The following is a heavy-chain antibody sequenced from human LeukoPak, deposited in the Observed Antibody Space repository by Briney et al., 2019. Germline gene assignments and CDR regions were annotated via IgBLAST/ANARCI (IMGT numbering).Heavy chain of an antibody. J-gene: IGHJ4*02. D-gene: IGHD2-15*01. Sequence: ASVKVSCKASGYTFTGYYMHWVRQAPGQGLEWMGWINPNSGGTNYAQKFQGRVTMNRDTSISTAYMELSRLRSDDTAVYYCARDLMIGSKVPGYGGQGTLVTVP. CDR2: INPNSGGT. CDR3: ARDLMIGSKVPGY. CDR1: GYTFTGYY. V-gene: IGHV1-2*02.